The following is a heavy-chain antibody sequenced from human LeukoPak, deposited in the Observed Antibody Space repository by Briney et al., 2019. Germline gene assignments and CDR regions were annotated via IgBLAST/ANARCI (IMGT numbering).Heavy chain of an antibody. CDR3: ARDPQDAFDI. J-gene: IGHJ3*02. Sequence: SETLSLTCTVSGGSISTYYWSWIRQPPGKGLEWIGYIYFSGSTNYNPSLKSRVTISVDTSKSQFSLKLSSVTAADTAVYYCARDPQDAFDIWGQGTMVTVSS. CDR2: IYFSGST. V-gene: IGHV4-59*01. CDR1: GGSISTYY.